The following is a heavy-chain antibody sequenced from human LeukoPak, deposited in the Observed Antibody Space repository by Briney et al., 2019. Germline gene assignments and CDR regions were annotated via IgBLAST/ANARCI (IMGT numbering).Heavy chain of an antibody. Sequence: SETLSLTCTVSGGSISGSSYYWGWIRQPPGKGLEWIGYIFYTGSTNYNPSLKSRVTISLDRSKKQFSLKLSSVTAADTAVYYCATTTFYYDSSGYSNSFDPWGQGTLVTVSS. V-gene: IGHV4-61*05. CDR3: ATTTFYYDSSGYSNSFDP. CDR2: IFYTGST. J-gene: IGHJ5*02. CDR1: GGSISGSSYY. D-gene: IGHD3-22*01.